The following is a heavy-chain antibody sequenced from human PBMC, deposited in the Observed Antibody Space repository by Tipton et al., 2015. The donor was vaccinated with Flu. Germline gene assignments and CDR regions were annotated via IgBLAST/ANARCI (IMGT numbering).Heavy chain of an antibody. D-gene: IGHD4-11*01. J-gene: IGHJ5*02. CDR2: VSRSGNT. V-gene: IGHV4-38-2*01. CDR3: VRRDYSNYVSDPKSWFDP. Sequence: TLSLTCAVSGYSISSGYYWGWVRQFPGKGLEWIGSVSRSGNTDYNPSLKSRVTISIDTSKNQFSLKMKSVTAADKAVYYCVRRDYSNYVSDPKSWFDPWGQGTLVTVSS. CDR1: GYSISSGYY.